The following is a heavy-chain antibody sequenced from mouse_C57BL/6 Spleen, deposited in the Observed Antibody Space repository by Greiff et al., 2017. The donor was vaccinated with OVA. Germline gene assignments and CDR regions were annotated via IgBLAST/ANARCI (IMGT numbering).Heavy chain of an antibody. CDR2: INPSSGYT. J-gene: IGHJ2*01. V-gene: IGHV1-7*01. CDR3: ARTETRGDYIDY. CDR1: GYTFTSYW. Sequence: VQLQQSGAELAKPGASVKLSCKASGYTFTSYWMHWVKQRPGQGLEWIGYINPSSGYTKYNQKFKDKATLTADKSSSTAYMQLRRLTYEDSAVSYCARTETRGDYIDYWGQGTTLTVSS. D-gene: IGHD3-1*01.